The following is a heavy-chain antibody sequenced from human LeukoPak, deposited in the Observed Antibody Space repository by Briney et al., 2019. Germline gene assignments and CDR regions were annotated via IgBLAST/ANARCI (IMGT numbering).Heavy chain of an antibody. CDR2: ISGGGDTT. CDR1: GFAFSTYS. V-gene: IGHV3-23*01. D-gene: IGHD3-3*01. J-gene: IGHJ5*02. CDR3: AKDQAITIFGVVVNWFDP. Sequence: GGSLRLSCAASGFAFSTYSMTWLRQAPGKGLEWVSVISGGGDTTHYADSVKGRFTISRDNSKNTLYLQMNSLRAEDTAVYYCAKDQAITIFGVVVNWFDPWGQGTLVTVSS.